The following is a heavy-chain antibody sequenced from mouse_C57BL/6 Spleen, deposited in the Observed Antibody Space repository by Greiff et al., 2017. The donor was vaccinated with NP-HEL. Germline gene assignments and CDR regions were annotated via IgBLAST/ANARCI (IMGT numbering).Heavy chain of an antibody. Sequence: EVQLVEPGGGLVKPGGSLKLSCAASGFTFSDYGMHWVRQAPEKGLEWVAYISSGRSTIYYADSVKGRFTISRDNAKNTLFLQMTSLRSEDTAMNYCAGSDEYDGFAYWGQGTLVTVSA. CDR3: AGSDEYDGFAY. V-gene: IGHV5-17*01. CDR2: ISSGRSTI. CDR1: GFTFSDYG. J-gene: IGHJ3*01. D-gene: IGHD2-4*01.